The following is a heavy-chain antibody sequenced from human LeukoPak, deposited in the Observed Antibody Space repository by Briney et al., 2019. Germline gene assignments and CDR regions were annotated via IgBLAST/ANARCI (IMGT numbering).Heavy chain of an antibody. J-gene: IGHJ4*02. V-gene: IGHV1-2*02. CDR3: ARDVLGYDSSASD. CDR2: VNSNIGDT. D-gene: IGHD3-22*01. CDR1: GYSFTGYY. Sequence: ASVKVSCKASGYSFTGYYIHWVRQAPGQGLEWMGWVNSNIGDTYYAQKFRGRLAITRDKSITTVHMELSSLRSNDTAVYYCARDVLGYDSSASDWGQGTLVTVSS.